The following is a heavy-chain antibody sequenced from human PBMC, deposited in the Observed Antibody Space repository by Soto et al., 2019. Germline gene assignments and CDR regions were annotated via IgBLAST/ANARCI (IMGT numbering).Heavy chain of an antibody. V-gene: IGHV3-9*01. J-gene: IGHJ6*02. D-gene: IGHD2-15*01. CDR3: AKDRYCSGASCSGTHKFRYGEQIGNYGLDV. CDR2: INWSGVTV. CDR1: GFTFDDYA. Sequence: GGSLRLSCAASGFTFDDYAMHWVRQAPGKGLEWVSSINWSGVTVAYADSVKGRFTISRDNAKNSLYLQMNSLRTEETALYYCAKDRYCSGASCSGTHKFRYGEQIGNYGLDVWGQGTTVTVSS.